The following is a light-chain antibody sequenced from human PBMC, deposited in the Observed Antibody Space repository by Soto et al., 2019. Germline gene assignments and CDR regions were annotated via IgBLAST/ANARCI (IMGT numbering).Light chain of an antibody. V-gene: IGLV2-8*01. CDR1: SSDVGGYDY. J-gene: IGLJ3*02. CDR3: AAWGASLNGWV. Sequence: QSVLTQPPSASGSPGQSVTISCTGTSSDVGGYDYVSWYQQHPGKAPKLMIYEVTIRPSGVSDRFSGSKSGNTASLTVSGLQAEDEADYYCAAWGASLNGWVFGGGTKVTVL. CDR2: EVT.